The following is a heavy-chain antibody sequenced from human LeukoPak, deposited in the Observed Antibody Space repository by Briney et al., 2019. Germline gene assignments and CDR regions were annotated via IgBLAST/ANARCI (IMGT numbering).Heavy chain of an antibody. CDR1: GFTFSSYA. D-gene: IGHD6-19*01. V-gene: IGHV3-48*04. Sequence: PGGSLRLSCAASGFTFSSYAMSWVRQAPGKGLEWVSYISRTGSTIHYADSVKGRFTISRDNAKNSLYLQMNSLRAEDTAVYYCARPEDTAVAGFDYWGQGTLVTVSS. CDR2: ISRTGSTI. J-gene: IGHJ4*02. CDR3: ARPEDTAVAGFDY.